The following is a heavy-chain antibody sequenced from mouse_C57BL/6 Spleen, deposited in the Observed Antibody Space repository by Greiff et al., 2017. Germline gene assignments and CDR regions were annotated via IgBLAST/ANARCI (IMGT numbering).Heavy chain of an antibody. V-gene: IGHV5-16*01. J-gene: IGHJ2*01. CDR2: INYDSGST. CDR1: GFSFSDYY. D-gene: IGHD3-3*01. CDR3: ARDLGGYFDY. Sequence: EVQLVESEGGLVQPGSSMKLSCTASGFSFSDYYMDWVRQVHGKGLEWVAPINYDSGSTYYLDYLKSSFIIAGDNAKNILDLQMSSLKSEDTATYYCARDLGGYFDYWGQGTPLTVSS.